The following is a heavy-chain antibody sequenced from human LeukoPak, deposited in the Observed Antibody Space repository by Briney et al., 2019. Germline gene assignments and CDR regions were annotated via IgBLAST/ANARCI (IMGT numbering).Heavy chain of an antibody. CDR2: INHSGST. CDR3: ARHGVAIAVAGRRYYYYYMDV. J-gene: IGHJ6*03. CDR1: GGSFCGYY. V-gene: IGHV4-34*01. Sequence: SETLSLTCAVYGGSFCGYYWSWIRQPPGKGLEWIGEINHSGSTNYNPSLKSRVTISVDTSKNQFSLKLSSVTAADTAVYYCARHGVAIAVAGRRYYYYYMDVWGKGTTVTISS. D-gene: IGHD6-19*01.